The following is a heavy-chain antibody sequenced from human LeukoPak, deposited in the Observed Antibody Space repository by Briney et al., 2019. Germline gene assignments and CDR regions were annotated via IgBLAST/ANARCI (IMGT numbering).Heavy chain of an antibody. V-gene: IGHV2-5*02. Sequence: ESGPTLVKPTQTLTLTFTFSGFSLTTSAVGVGWIRQPPGNALEWLALIYWDDDKRYSPSLKSRVTITKDTSKNQVVLTMTHMDPVDTATYYCSRTRRGQIGWTNDYWGQGTLVTVSS. CDR1: GFSLTTSAVG. CDR2: IYWDDDK. J-gene: IGHJ4*02. CDR3: SRTRRGQIGWTNDY. D-gene: IGHD6-19*01.